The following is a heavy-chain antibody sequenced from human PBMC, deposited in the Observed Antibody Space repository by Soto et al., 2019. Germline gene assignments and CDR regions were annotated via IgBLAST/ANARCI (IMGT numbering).Heavy chain of an antibody. J-gene: IGHJ6*03. CDR3: ARDGAPMDV. D-gene: IGHD3-16*01. CDR2: IYYSGST. CDR1: GGSISSYY. V-gene: IGHV4-59*01. Sequence: PSETLSLTCTVSGGSISSYYWSWIRQPPGKGLEWIGYIYYSGSTNYNPSLKSRVTISVDTSKNQFSLKLSSVTAADTAVYYCARDGAPMDVWGKETTVTVSS.